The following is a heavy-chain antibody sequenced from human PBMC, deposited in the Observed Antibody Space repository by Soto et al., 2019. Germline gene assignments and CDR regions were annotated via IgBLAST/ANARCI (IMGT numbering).Heavy chain of an antibody. CDR1: GGTFSSYV. V-gene: IGHV1-69*01. D-gene: IGHD3-22*01. Sequence: VQLVQSGAEVKKPGSSMKVSCKASGGTFSSYVIGWVRQAPGQGLEWMGGIIPAYEKPKYPQKFQGRVTLTADESMTTAYMELSSLRSDDTAVYYCARGDGSGYYDYGLDVWGQGTTVTVSS. CDR2: IIPAYEKP. J-gene: IGHJ6*02. CDR3: ARGDGSGYYDYGLDV.